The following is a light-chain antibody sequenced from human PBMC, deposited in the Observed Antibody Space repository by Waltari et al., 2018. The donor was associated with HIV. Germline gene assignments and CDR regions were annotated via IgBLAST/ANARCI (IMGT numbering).Light chain of an antibody. CDR2: QDS. Sequence: SFELTQPPSVSGSSGQTANIACSGNELAHKYVSWYQQRSGQSPLLVMFQDSKRPSGFPELFSGSNSGNTATLTITEAHALDEGQYSCQAWDSGTVVFCGGTNLSVL. V-gene: IGLV3-1*01. J-gene: IGLJ3*02. CDR3: QAWDSGTVV. CDR1: ELAHKY.